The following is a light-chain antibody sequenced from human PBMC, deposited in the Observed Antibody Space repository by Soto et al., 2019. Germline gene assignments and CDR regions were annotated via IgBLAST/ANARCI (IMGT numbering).Light chain of an antibody. CDR1: SSDVGSYNL. CDR3: CSYAGSSTYV. J-gene: IGLJ1*01. Sequence: QSALTQPASVSGSPGQSITISCTGTSSDVGSYNLVSWYQQHPGKAPKLMIYEVNKRPSGVSNRFSGSKSGNTASLTISGLQADDEADYYCCSYAGSSTYVFGTGTQLTVL. CDR2: EVN. V-gene: IGLV2-23*02.